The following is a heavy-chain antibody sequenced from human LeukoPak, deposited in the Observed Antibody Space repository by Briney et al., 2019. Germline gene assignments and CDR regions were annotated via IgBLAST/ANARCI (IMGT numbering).Heavy chain of an antibody. CDR3: ARDIYDTAMEYYFDY. D-gene: IGHD5-18*01. J-gene: IGHJ4*02. V-gene: IGHV4-39*07. CDR1: GGSISSSSYY. Sequence: SETLSLTCTVSGGSISSSSYYWGWIRQPPGKGLEWIGSIYYSGSTYYNPSLKSRVTISVDTSKNQFSLKLSSVTAADTAVYYCARDIYDTAMEYYFDYWGQGTLVTVSS. CDR2: IYYSGST.